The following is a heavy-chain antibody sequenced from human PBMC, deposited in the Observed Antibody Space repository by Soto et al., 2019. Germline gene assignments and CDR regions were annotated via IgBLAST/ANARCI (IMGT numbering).Heavy chain of an antibody. D-gene: IGHD4-17*01. CDR1: GFTFSSYG. Sequence: GGSLRLSCADSGFTFSSYGMHWVRQAPGKGLEWVAVISYEGSNKYYGDSVKGRFSISRDNTKDTLYLQMNSLRAEDTAVYYCAKDHGDYSYFDYWGQGTLVTVSS. J-gene: IGHJ4*02. CDR2: ISYEGSNK. V-gene: IGHV3-30*18. CDR3: AKDHGDYSYFDY.